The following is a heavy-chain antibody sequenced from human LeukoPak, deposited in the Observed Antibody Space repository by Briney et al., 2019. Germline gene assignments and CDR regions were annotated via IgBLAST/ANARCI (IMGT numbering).Heavy chain of an antibody. J-gene: IGHJ4*02. CDR3: ARVMIAAAGTSDY. Sequence: PGGSLRLSCAASGFTFSSYSMNWVRQAPGKGLEWVSSISSSSSYIYYADSVKGRFTISRDNAKNSLYLRMNSLRAEDTAVYYCARVMIAAAGTSDYWGQGTLVTVSS. CDR2: ISSSSSYI. CDR1: GFTFSSYS. D-gene: IGHD6-13*01. V-gene: IGHV3-21*01.